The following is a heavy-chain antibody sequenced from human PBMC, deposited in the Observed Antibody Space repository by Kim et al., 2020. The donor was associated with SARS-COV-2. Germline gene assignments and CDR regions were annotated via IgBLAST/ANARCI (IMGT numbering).Heavy chain of an antibody. V-gene: IGHV3-21*01. CDR2: ISSGSSYI. CDR1: GFTFSSYT. Sequence: GGSLRLSCAGSGFTFSSYTMNWVRQAPWKGPEWVSCISSGSSYIYYAGSVKGRFTISRDNAKNSLYLQMNNLRAEDTAVYYCARELSVAGPPLDYWGQGTLVTVSS. J-gene: IGHJ4*02. CDR3: ARELSVAGPPLDY. D-gene: IGHD6-19*01.